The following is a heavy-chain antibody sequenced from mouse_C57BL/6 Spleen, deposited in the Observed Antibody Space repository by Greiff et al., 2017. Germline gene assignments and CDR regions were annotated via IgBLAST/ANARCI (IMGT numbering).Heavy chain of an antibody. CDR1: GYTFTSYW. D-gene: IGHD1-1*01. Sequence: VQLQQPGAELVKPGASVKVSCKASGYTFTSYWMHWVKQRPGQGLEWIGRINPSDSDTNYNQKFNGKATLTVDKSSSTAYMQLISLTYEDSAVYCCAMGGSSYEAMDYWGQGTSVTVSS. CDR2: INPSDSDT. J-gene: IGHJ4*01. V-gene: IGHV1-74*01. CDR3: AMGGSSYEAMDY.